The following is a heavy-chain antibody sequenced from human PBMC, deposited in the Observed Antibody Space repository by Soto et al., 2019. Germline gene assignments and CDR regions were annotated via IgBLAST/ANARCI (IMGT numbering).Heavy chain of an antibody. J-gene: IGHJ6*02. V-gene: IGHV1-18*04. CDR2: ISGHNGKA. CDR3: SRKGYIGNFAMDV. Sequence: QVQLVQSGAEVKEPGASVTVSCKASGYTFKSYDVMWVRTAPGQGLEWMGWISGHNGKADYAENFQGRVIMTTDTSSATASMDLRGLRSDDTAVYYCSRKGYIGNFAMDVWGQGTTVTVS. CDR1: GYTFKSYD. D-gene: IGHD5-12*01.